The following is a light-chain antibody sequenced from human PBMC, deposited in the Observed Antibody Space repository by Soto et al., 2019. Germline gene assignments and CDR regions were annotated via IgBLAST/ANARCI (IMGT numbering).Light chain of an antibody. CDR3: SSYAGSNNFV. Sequence: QSALTQPPSASGSPGQSVTISCTGTSSDVGGYNYVSWYQQHPGKAPKLMIYEVSERPSGVPDRFSGSKSSNTAPLTVSGLQAEDEADYYCSSYAGSNNFVFGTGTKLTVL. CDR1: SSDVGGYNY. V-gene: IGLV2-8*01. CDR2: EVS. J-gene: IGLJ1*01.